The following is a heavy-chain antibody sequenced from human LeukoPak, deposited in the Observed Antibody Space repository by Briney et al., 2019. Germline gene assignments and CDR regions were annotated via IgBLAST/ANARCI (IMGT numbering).Heavy chain of an antibody. CDR1: GFXFNSHS. V-gene: IGHV3-48*02. CDR2: ITGSSNII. J-gene: IGHJ4*02. Sequence: GGSLRLSCLASGFXFNSHSMSWVRQAPGKGLEWVSYITGSSNIIYYADSVKGRFTISRDNAKNSLYLQMNSLRDEDTAVYYCARDSPGNYWGQGNLVTVSS. CDR3: ARDSPGNY.